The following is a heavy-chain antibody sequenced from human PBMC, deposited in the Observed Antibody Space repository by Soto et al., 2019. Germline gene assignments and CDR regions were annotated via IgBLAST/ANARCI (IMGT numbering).Heavy chain of an antibody. D-gene: IGHD6-13*01. CDR2: ITGGGENT. CDR3: AKGGIATTGLDY. J-gene: IGHJ4*02. CDR1: GFPFSIYA. V-gene: IGHV3-23*01. Sequence: GGSLRLSCAASGFPFSIYAMTWVRQATGKGLKGLEWVSSITGGGENTNYADSVKGRFTISRDNSKNTLYLQMNSLRAEDTAVYYCAKGGIATTGLDYWGQGTQVTVSS.